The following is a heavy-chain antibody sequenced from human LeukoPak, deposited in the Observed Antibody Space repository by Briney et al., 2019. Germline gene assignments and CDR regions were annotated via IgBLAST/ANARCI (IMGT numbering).Heavy chain of an antibody. CDR2: ISHDGSNK. V-gene: IGHV3-30*18. D-gene: IGHD1-26*01. Sequence: PGGSLRLSCAATGFTFWSYGMHRVRQAPGKGLEWVAVISHDGSNKYYADSVKGRFTISRDNSKNTLYLQMNSLRAEDTAVYYCAKESGSYHYYFDYWGQGTLVTVSS. J-gene: IGHJ4*02. CDR3: AKESGSYHYYFDY. CDR1: GFTFWSYG.